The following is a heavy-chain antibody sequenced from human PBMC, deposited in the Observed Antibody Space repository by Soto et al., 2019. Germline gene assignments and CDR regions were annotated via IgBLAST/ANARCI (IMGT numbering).Heavy chain of an antibody. Sequence: XGTLSLTCSVSGGSTSSSTYYWGWIRQPPGKGLEWIGSVYYTGSTFYNPSLKSRVTISVDTSKNQFSLRLSSVTAADTAVYYCARQRRYYYDSSGYPDYWGQGTLVTVSS. CDR3: ARQRRYYYDSSGYPDY. D-gene: IGHD3-22*01. CDR1: GGSTSSSTYY. J-gene: IGHJ4*02. CDR2: VYYTGST. V-gene: IGHV4-39*01.